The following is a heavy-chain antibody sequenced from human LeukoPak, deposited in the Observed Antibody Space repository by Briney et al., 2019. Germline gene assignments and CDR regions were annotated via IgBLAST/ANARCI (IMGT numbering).Heavy chain of an antibody. CDR1: GGSFSGYL. Sequence: SETLSLTCAVYGGSFSGYLCTWIRQSPGKGLEWIGEISSGGNSNDNPSLKSRVTISVDTSKNQFSLNLKSVTAADTGLYYCARSLISPTDWYFDSWGQGTLVTVSS. CDR2: ISSGGNS. J-gene: IGHJ4*02. CDR3: ARSLISPTDWYFDS. D-gene: IGHD2-21*01. V-gene: IGHV4-34*01.